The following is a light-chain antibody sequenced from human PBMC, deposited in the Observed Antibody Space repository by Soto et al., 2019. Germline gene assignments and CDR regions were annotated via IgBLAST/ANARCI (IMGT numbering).Light chain of an antibody. Sequence: DIVMTQSPDSLALYLVQRDTINCMSSRGVLYSSNNKNYLAWYKQKPGQPPKXXIYWASTRESGVPDRVSGSGSGTDFTLTISSLQAEDVEVYYCQQYYSTPWTFGQGTKVDI. CDR3: QQYYSTPWT. CDR2: WAS. CDR1: RGVLYSSNNKNY. V-gene: IGKV4-1*01. J-gene: IGKJ1*01.